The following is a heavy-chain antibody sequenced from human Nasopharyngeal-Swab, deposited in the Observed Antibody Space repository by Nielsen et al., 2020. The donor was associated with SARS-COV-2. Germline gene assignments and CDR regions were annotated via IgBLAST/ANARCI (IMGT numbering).Heavy chain of an antibody. D-gene: IGHD6-13*01. J-gene: IGHJ3*02. V-gene: IGHV3-23*01. Sequence: GGSLRLSCAASGFTFSSYAMSWVRQAPGKGLEWVSAISGSGGSTYYADSVKGRFTISRDNSKNTLYLQMNSLRVEDTAVYYCAKDLSGIAAADDAFDIWGQGTMVTVSS. CDR2: ISGSGGST. CDR1: GFTFSSYA. CDR3: AKDLSGIAAADDAFDI.